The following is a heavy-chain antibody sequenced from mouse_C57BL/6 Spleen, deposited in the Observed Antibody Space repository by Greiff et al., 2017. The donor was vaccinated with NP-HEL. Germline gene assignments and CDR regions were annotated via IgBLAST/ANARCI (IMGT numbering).Heavy chain of an antibody. CDR1: GYTFTSYG. J-gene: IGHJ3*01. V-gene: IGHV1-81*01. Sequence: VQGVESGAELARPGASVKLSCKASGYTFTSYGISWVKQRTGQGLEWIGEIYPRSGNTYYNEKFKGKATLTADKSSSTAYMELRSLTSEDSAVYFCARSGYDYDEAWFAYWGQGTLVTVSA. D-gene: IGHD2-4*01. CDR3: ARSGYDYDEAWFAY. CDR2: IYPRSGNT.